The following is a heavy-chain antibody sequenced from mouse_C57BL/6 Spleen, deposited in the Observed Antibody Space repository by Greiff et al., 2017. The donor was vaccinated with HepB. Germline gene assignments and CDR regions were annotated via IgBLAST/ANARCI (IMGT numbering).Heavy chain of an antibody. CDR2: IYPGSGST. J-gene: IGHJ4*01. Sequence: QVQLQQPGAELVKPGASVKMSCKASGYTFTSYWITWVKQRPGQGLEWIGDIYPGSGSTNYNEKFKSKATLTVDTSSSTAYMQLSSLTSEDSSVYYCARMRLPSYYAMDYWGQGTSVTVSS. D-gene: IGHD2-2*01. V-gene: IGHV1-55*01. CDR1: GYTFTSYW. CDR3: ARMRLPSYYAMDY.